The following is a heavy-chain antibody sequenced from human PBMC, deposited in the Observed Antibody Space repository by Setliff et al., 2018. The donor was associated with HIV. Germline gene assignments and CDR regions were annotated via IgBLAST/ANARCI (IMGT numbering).Heavy chain of an antibody. D-gene: IGHD5-18*01. J-gene: IGHJ1*01. CDR2: VKSKTDGGTT. V-gene: IGHV3-15*01. Sequence: PGGSLRLSCAASGFTFSSYAMSWVRQAPGKGLEWVGRVKSKTDGGTTDYAAPVKGRFIISRDDSKNTLFLQINSLKTDDTAVYYCTTARLQLWSEYFQHWGQGNLVTVSS. CDR3: TTARLQLWSEYFQH. CDR1: GFTFSSYA.